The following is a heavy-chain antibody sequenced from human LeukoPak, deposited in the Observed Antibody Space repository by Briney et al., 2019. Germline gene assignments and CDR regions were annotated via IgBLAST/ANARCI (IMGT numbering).Heavy chain of an antibody. J-gene: IGHJ5*02. V-gene: IGHV3-30-3*01. CDR1: GFTFSSYA. CDR3: ARAYRFGGDNWFDP. CDR2: LSYDGSNR. D-gene: IGHD3-10*01. Sequence: GGSLRLSCAASGFTFSSYAMHWVRQAPGKGLEWVAVLSYDGSNRYYADSVKGRFTISRDNSKNTLYLQMNSLRAEDTAVYYCARAYRFGGDNWFDPWGQGTLVTVSS.